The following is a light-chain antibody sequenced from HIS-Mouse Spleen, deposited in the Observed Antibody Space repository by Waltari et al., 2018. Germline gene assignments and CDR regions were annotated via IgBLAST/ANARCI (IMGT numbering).Light chain of an antibody. CDR1: ALPKKY. Sequence: SYELTQPPSVSVSPGQPARITCSGDALPKKYAYWYQQKPGQAPVLVIYEDSKRPSGIPEGFSGSSSGTMATLTISGAQVEDEADYYCYSTDSSGNHRVFGGGTKLTVL. CDR2: EDS. J-gene: IGLJ2*01. CDR3: YSTDSSGNHRV. V-gene: IGLV3-10*01.